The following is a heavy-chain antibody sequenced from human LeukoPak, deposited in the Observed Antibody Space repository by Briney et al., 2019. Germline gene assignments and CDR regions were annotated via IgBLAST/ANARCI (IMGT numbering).Heavy chain of an antibody. CDR3: ARDVY. J-gene: IGHJ4*02. Sequence: GGSLRLSCAASGFTFSSYAMSWFRQPPGKGLEWVSAISGRGDRTYYADSVKGRFTISRDNSKNSLYLQMNNLRAEDTAVFYCARDVYWGQGTLVTVSS. CDR1: GFTFSSYA. CDR2: ISGRGDRT. V-gene: IGHV3-23*01.